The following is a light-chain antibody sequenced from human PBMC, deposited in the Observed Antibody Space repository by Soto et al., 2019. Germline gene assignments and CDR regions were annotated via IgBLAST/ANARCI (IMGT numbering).Light chain of an antibody. CDR2: ATS. CDR1: QAIRND. V-gene: IGKV1-17*01. CDR3: LQHNTYPRT. Sequence: DIQMTQSPSSLSASVGDRVTITCRASQAIRNDLGWYQQKPAKAPKRLIYATSSLQSGVPSRFNGSGSGTEFTLTISSLQPEDSATYYCLQHNTYPRTFGQGTKVDIK. J-gene: IGKJ1*01.